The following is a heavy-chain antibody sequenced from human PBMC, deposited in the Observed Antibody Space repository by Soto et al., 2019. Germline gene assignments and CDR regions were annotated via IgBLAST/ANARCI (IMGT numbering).Heavy chain of an antibody. CDR2: IKQDGSEK. CDR1: GFALSDYW. V-gene: IGHV3-7*01. Sequence: EVQLVESGGDLVQPGGSLRLSCAASGFALSDYWMSWVRQAPGKGLEGVANIKQDGSEKYYVDSVKGRFTISRDNAKNSLYLQMSSLSVEDTAVYYCARATSVDAYWGQGTLVTVSS. J-gene: IGHJ4*02. D-gene: IGHD5-12*01. CDR3: ARATSVDAY.